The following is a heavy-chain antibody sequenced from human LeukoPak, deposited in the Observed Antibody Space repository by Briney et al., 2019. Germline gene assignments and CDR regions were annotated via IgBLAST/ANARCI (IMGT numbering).Heavy chain of an antibody. J-gene: IGHJ4*02. CDR2: IYTSGST. D-gene: IGHD6-13*01. CDR1: GGSISSGSYY. CDR3: ARSRGYFDY. V-gene: IGHV4-61*02. Sequence: SETLSLTCTVSGGSISSGSYYWSWIRQPAGKGLEWIGRIYTSGSTNYNPSLKSRVTISVDTSKNQFSLKLSSVTAADTALYYCARSRGYFDYWGQGTLVTVSS.